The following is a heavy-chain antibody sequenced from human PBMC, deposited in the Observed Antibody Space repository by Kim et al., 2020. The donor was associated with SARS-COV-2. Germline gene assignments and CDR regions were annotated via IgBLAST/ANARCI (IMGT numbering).Heavy chain of an antibody. Sequence: TRVTISVDTSKNQFSLKLSSVTAADTAVYYCARVRYYYGSGKPLLYYFDYWGQGTLVTVSS. V-gene: IGHV4-34*01. D-gene: IGHD3-10*01. J-gene: IGHJ4*02. CDR3: ARVRYYYGSGKPLLYYFDY.